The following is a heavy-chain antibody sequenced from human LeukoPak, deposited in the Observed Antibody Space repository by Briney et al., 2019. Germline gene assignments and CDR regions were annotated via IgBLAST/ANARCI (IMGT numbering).Heavy chain of an antibody. J-gene: IGHJ6*03. CDR1: GFTFSSYG. D-gene: IGHD7-27*01. CDR2: ISYDGSNK. V-gene: IGHV3-30*03. CDR3: ARGLLTGNYYYYYMDV. Sequence: GGSLRLSCAASGFTFSSYGMHWVRQAPGKGLEWVAVISYDGSNKYYADSVKGRFTISRDNAKNSLYLQMNSLRAEDTAVYYCARGLLTGNYYYYYMDVWGKGTTVTISS.